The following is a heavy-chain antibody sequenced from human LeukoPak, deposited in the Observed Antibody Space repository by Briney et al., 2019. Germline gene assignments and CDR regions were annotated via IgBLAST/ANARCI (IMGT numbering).Heavy chain of an antibody. CDR2: IYHSGST. V-gene: IGHV4-4*02. D-gene: IGHD1-26*01. J-gene: IGHJ6*03. CDR3: ARDSGSYYYYYMDV. Sequence: PSGTLSLTCAVSGGSISSSNWWSWVRQPPGKGLEWIGEIYHSGSTNYNPSLKSRVTISVDKSKNQFSLKLSSVTAADTAVYYCARDSGSYYYYYMDVWGKGTTVTVSS. CDR1: GGSISSSNW.